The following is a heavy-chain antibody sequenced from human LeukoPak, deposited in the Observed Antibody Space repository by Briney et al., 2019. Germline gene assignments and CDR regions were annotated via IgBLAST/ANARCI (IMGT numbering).Heavy chain of an antibody. D-gene: IGHD5-18*01. J-gene: IGHJ4*02. CDR3: ARTEKTPSYGYGQGY. CDR1: GFTFSSYW. CDR2: IKQDGSEK. Sequence: GGSLRLSCAASGFTFSSYWMSWVRQAPGEGVEWVANIKQDGSEKYYVYSVKGRFTISSDNAKNSLYLQMNSLRAEDTAVYYCARTEKTPSYGYGQGYWGQGTLVTVSS. V-gene: IGHV3-7*02.